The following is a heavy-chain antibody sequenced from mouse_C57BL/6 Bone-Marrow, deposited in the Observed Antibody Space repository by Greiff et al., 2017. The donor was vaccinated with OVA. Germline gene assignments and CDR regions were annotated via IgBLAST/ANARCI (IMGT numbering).Heavy chain of an antibody. CDR2: IWSGGST. D-gene: IGHD2-4*01. CDR1: GFSLTSYG. Sequence: QVQLQQSGPGLVQPSQSLSITCTVSGFSLTSYGVHWVRQPPGKGLEWLGVIWSGGSTDYNAAFISRLSIRKDNYKSKVFFKMNSLQADDDAIYYCAKGGLRPNFDVWGTGTTVTVSS. J-gene: IGHJ1*03. V-gene: IGHV2-4*01. CDR3: AKGGLRPNFDV.